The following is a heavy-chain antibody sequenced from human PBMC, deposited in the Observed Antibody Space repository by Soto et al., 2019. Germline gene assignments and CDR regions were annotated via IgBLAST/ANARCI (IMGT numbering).Heavy chain of an antibody. CDR1: GGSITSYY. CDR2: IYYSGST. V-gene: IGHV4-59*01. D-gene: IGHD2-21*01. CDR3: ARRGAYCGGDCYFDL. Sequence: QVQLQESGPGLVKPSETLSLTCSVSGGSITSYYWSWIRQPPGKGLEWIGYIYYSGSTNYNPSLKSRVTIXEDXSXIQFSRKLSSVTAADTAVYYCARRGAYCGGDCYFDLWGRGTLVTVSS. J-gene: IGHJ2*01.